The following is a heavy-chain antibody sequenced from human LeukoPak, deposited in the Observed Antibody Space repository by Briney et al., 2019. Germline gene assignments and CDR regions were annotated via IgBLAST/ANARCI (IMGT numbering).Heavy chain of an antibody. J-gene: IGHJ4*02. Sequence: SVKVSCKASGGTFSSYAISWVRQAPGQGLEWMGRIIPFFGTANYAQKFQGRLTITTDESASTAYMELSSLTSEDTAVYYCARTDLELGDFDYWGQGTLVTVSS. CDR2: IIPFFGTA. D-gene: IGHD1-7*01. V-gene: IGHV1-69*05. CDR3: ARTDLELGDFDY. CDR1: GGTFSSYA.